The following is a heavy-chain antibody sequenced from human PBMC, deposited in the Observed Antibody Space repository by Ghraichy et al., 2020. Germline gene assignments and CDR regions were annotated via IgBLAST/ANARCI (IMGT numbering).Heavy chain of an antibody. J-gene: IGHJ6*03. CDR1: GFTFSSYE. D-gene: IGHD6-13*01. CDR2: ISSSGSTI. CDR3: ARVGQLGLYGYYYYYYYMDV. Sequence: GGSLRLSCAASGFTFSSYEMNWVRQAPGKGLEWVSYISSSGSTIYYADSVKGRFTISRDNAKNSLYLQMNSLRAEDTAVYYCARVGQLGLYGYYYYYYYMDVWGKGTTVTVSS. V-gene: IGHV3-48*03.